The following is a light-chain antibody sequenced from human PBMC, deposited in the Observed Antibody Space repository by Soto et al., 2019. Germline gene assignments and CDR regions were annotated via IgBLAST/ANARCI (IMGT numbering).Light chain of an antibody. Sequence: IVLTQSPDTLSLSPGERATLSCRASQSVTSIYLAWYQQKPGQAPRLLIYEASSRATGIPDRFSGSGSGTEFTLTISSLQSEDFAVYYCQQYHNWPITFGQGTRLEIK. V-gene: IGKV3-20*01. CDR1: QSVTSIY. CDR2: EAS. CDR3: QQYHNWPIT. J-gene: IGKJ5*01.